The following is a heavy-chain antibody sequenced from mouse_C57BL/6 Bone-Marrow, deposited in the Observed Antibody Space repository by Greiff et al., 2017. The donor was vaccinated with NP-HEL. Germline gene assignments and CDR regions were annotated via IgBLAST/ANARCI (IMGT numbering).Heavy chain of an antibody. Sequence: QVQLQQSGAELARPGASVKLSCKASGYTFTSYGISWVKQRTGQGLEWIGEIYPRSGNTYYNEKFKGKATLTADKSSSTAYMELRSLTSEDSAVYFCARPRLRGLDYWGQGTTLTVSS. D-gene: IGHD1-1*01. V-gene: IGHV1-81*01. J-gene: IGHJ2*01. CDR1: GYTFTSYG. CDR2: IYPRSGNT. CDR3: ARPRLRGLDY.